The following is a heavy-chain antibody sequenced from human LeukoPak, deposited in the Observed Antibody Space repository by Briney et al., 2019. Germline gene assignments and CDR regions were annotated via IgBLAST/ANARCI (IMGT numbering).Heavy chain of an antibody. CDR3: ARDSRGPDY. V-gene: IGHV3-33*05. CDR2: VSYDGSDK. CDR1: GFTFSNYD. J-gene: IGHJ4*02. D-gene: IGHD3-22*01. Sequence: PGGSLRLSCAASGFTFSNYDMYWVRQAPGRGLDWVAVVSYDGSDKYYADSVKGRFTISRDNSKNTLCLQMTGLRVEDTAVYYCARDSRGPDYWGQGALVTVSS.